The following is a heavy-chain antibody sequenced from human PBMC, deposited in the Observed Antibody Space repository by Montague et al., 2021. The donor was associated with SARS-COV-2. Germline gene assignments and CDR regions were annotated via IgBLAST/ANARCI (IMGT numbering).Heavy chain of an antibody. CDR2: IDWDDDK. CDR3: AREYSSGVYFDY. CDR1: GFSLSTSGMC. D-gene: IGHD6-19*01. J-gene: IGHJ4*02. V-gene: IGHV2-70*11. Sequence: PALVKPTQTLTLTCTFSGFSLSTSGMCVSWIRQPPGKALEWLARIDWDDDKYYSTSLKTRLTISKDTSKNQVVLTVTNMDPVDTATYYRAREYSSGVYFDYWGQGTLVTVSS.